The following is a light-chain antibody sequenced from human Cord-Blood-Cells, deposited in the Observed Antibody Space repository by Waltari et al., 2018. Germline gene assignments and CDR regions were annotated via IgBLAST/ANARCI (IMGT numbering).Light chain of an antibody. CDR1: QDISNY. CDR3: QQDDNLPLT. V-gene: IGKV1-33*01. Sequence: DIQMTQSPSSLSASVGDRVTITCQASQDISNYLNWYQQKPGKAPKLLIYDASNLETGVPSRFSGSGSGTDFTFTSSSLQPEDIATYYCQQDDNLPLTFGGGTKVEIK. J-gene: IGKJ4*01. CDR2: DAS.